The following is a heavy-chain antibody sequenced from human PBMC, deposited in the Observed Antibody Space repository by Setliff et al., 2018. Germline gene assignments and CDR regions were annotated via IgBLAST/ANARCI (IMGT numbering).Heavy chain of an antibody. V-gene: IGHV3-7*01. CDR2: IDPDGIGK. CDR3: ARAATPTIFGGGLDV. J-gene: IGHJ6*04. D-gene: IGHD3-3*01. Sequence: GGSLRLSCAASGFTFNKYWMTWVRQAPGKGLEWVANIDPDGIGKYYIDSVKGRFTISRDNAKNSLYLQMNSLRAEDTAVYYCARAATPTIFGGGLDVWGKGTTVTVSS. CDR1: GFTFNKYW.